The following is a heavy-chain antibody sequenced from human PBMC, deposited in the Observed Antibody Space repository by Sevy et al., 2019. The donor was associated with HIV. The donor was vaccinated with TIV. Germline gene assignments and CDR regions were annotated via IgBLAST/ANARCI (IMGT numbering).Heavy chain of an antibody. J-gene: IGHJ6*02. D-gene: IGHD5-12*01. Sequence: GGSLRLSCGASGFTFSSYDMHWVRQAAGKGLEWVSGIGSGGDQYYPGSVKGRFTISRENAKNSLYLQMNSLRAGDMAVYYCARSGGYSDYGMDVWGQGTTVTVSS. CDR3: ARSGGYSDYGMDV. CDR2: IGSGGDQ. CDR1: GFTFSSYD. V-gene: IGHV3-13*05.